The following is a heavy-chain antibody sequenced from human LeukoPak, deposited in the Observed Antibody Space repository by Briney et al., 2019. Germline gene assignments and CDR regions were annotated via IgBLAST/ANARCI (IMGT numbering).Heavy chain of an antibody. V-gene: IGHV1-69*13. Sequence: AASVTVSCKASGYTFTAYYMHWVRQAPGQGLEWMGGIIPIFGTANYAQKFQGRVTITADESTSTAYMELSSLRSEDTAVYYCARGGLNDYGDLYGMDVWGQGTTVTVSS. CDR3: ARGGLNDYGDLYGMDV. CDR1: GYTFTAYY. D-gene: IGHD4-17*01. CDR2: IIPIFGTA. J-gene: IGHJ6*02.